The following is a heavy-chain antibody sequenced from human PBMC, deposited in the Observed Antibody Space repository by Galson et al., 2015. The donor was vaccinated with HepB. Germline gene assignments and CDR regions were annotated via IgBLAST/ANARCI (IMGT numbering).Heavy chain of an antibody. CDR1: GFTFRSYW. CDR2: IKSDGSST. CDR3: ARELYSDYGADY. Sequence: SLRLSCAASGFTFRSYWMHWVRQTPGKGLVWVSRIKSDGSSTYYADPVKGRFTISRDNAKNTLYLHMNSLRAEDTAVYYCARELYSDYGADYWGQGTLVTVSS. J-gene: IGHJ4*02. V-gene: IGHV3-74*01. D-gene: IGHD4-11*01.